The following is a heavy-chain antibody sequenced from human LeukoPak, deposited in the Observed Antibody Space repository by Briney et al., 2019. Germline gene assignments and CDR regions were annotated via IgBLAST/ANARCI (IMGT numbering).Heavy chain of an antibody. CDR1: GITFSTYW. D-gene: IGHD3-16*01. CDR3: VRALRFVDY. V-gene: IGHV3-7*01. CDR2: INQDGSEK. Sequence: GGPLRLSCGASGITFSTYWMTWVRRAPGKGLEGVANINQDGSEKYYVDSVRGRFTISRDNAKNSLYLQMNSLRADDTAVYYCVRALRFVDYWGQGTLVTVSS. J-gene: IGHJ4*02.